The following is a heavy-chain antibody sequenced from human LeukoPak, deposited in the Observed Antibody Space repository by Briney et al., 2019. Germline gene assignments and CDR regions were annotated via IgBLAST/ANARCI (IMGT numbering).Heavy chain of an antibody. CDR1: GFTFSSYP. J-gene: IGHJ4*02. Sequence: GGSLTLSCAGSGFTFSSYPMTWVRQAPGKGLDWVSTIDTSGNTDYADSVKGRFTISRDNSRNTLYLQMNSLRAEDTAVYFCAKYSRPSSRVFDYWGQGTLATVSP. CDR2: IDTSGNT. D-gene: IGHD6-13*01. V-gene: IGHV3-23*01. CDR3: AKYSRPSSRVFDY.